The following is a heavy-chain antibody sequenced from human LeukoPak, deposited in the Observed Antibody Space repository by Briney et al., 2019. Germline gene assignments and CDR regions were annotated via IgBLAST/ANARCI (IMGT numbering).Heavy chain of an antibody. V-gene: IGHV1-46*01. D-gene: IGHD2-15*01. Sequence: ASVKVSCKASGYDFTTNYIHRVRQAPGQGLQWMGTINPSVGSTTYGQRFRGRVTMTRDTSTATVYMDLSSLTSEDTAIYYCAKGYCTGASCYVLDSWGQGTLVTVSS. CDR1: GYDFTTNY. CDR3: AKGYCTGASCYVLDS. J-gene: IGHJ4*02. CDR2: INPSVGST.